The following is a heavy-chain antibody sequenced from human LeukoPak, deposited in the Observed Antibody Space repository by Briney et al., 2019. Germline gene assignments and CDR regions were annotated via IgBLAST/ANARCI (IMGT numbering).Heavy chain of an antibody. V-gene: IGHV4-4*07. CDR3: ARGRYCSADICSGGDAFDI. D-gene: IGHD2-15*01. Sequence: PSETLSLPCTVSGDSINNYYWSCIRQPAGKGLVWIGRIYTRGSNNYNPSLKSRVNMSVDTSTNHFSPKLSSVTAADTAVYCARGRYCSADICSGGDAFDIWGQGTMVSVSS. CDR2: IYTRGSN. J-gene: IGHJ3*02. CDR1: GDSINNYY.